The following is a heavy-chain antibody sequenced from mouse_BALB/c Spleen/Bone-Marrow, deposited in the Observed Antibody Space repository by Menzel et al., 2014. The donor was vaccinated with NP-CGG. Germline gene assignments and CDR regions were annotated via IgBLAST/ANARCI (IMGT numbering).Heavy chain of an antibody. Sequence: EVQRVESGGGLVQPGGSLKLSCAASGFDFSRYWMSWVRQAPGKGLQWIGEINPESNTINYTPSLKDKFIISGDNAKNTLYLQMSKVRSEDTALYCCARLGYYGWFAYWGQGTLVTVSA. CDR2: INPESNTI. V-gene: IGHV4-1*02. D-gene: IGHD2-3*01. J-gene: IGHJ3*01. CDR3: ARLGYYGWFAY. CDR1: GFDFSRYW.